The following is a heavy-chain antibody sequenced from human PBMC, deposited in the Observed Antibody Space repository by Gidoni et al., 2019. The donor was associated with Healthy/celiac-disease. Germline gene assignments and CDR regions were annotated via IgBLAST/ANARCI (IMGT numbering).Heavy chain of an antibody. CDR3: ARRRYCSGGSCYSYSLNWFDP. Sequence: QLQLQQSGAGLLKPSETLSLPCAVYGGSFIDYYWRWNRQAPGQGLEWIGEINHSGSTNYNTALKSRVTISVDTSKNQFSLKLSSVTAEETAVYYCARRRYCSGGSCYSYSLNWFDPWGQGTLVTVSS. CDR2: INHSGST. J-gene: IGHJ5*02. D-gene: IGHD2-15*01. CDR1: GGSFIDYY. V-gene: IGHV4-34*01.